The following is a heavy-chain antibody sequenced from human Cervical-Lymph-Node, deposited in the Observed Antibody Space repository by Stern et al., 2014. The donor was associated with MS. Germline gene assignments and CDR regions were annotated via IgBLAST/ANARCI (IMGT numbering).Heavy chain of an antibody. CDR3: ARHDSVPRPSQLYSARDRGPGYFDY. V-gene: IGHV4-39*01. Sequence: QVQLQESGPGLVKPSETLSLTCTVSGGSISSSTYYWAWIRQPPGKGLEWIGNIYYSGFTYYNPSLKSRVTLSVDMSKNQFSLKLTPVPAADTAIYYCARHDSVPRPSQLYSARDRGPGYFDYWGQGTLVTVSS. D-gene: IGHD1-26*01. CDR1: GGSISSSTYY. J-gene: IGHJ4*02. CDR2: IYYSGFT.